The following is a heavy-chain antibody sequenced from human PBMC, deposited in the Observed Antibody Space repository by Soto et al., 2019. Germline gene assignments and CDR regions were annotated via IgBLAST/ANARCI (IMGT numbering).Heavy chain of an antibody. J-gene: IGHJ6*02. V-gene: IGHV1-69*06. CDR3: ARDLYSYGYYAMDV. D-gene: IGHD5-18*01. Sequence: QVELVQSGAEVKKPGSSVKVSCQASEDTFRNYAISWVRQAPGQGLEWMGGIIPIFGTANYAQKFQGRVTITADTSANTVYLELSSLRSEDTAVYYCARDLYSYGYYAMDVWGQGTTVTVSS. CDR1: EDTFRNYA. CDR2: IIPIFGTA.